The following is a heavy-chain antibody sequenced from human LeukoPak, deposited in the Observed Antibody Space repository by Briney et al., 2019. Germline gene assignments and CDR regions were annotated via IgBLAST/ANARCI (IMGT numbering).Heavy chain of an antibody. CDR1: GFTFSSYG. J-gene: IGHJ4*02. CDR3: ARESRGYYYDSSGGYYFDY. D-gene: IGHD3-22*01. V-gene: IGHV3-33*01. Sequence: GGSLRLSCAASGFTFSSYGMHWVRQAPGKGLEWVAVIWYDGSNKYYADSVKGRFTISRDNSKNTLYLQMNSLRAEGTAVYYCARESRGYYYDSSGGYYFDYWGQGTLVTVSS. CDR2: IWYDGSNK.